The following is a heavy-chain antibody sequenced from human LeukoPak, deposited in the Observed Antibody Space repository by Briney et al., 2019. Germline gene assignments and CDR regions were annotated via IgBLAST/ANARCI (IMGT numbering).Heavy chain of an antibody. CDR3: VRLYKIEGADL. J-gene: IGHJ2*01. Sequence: GGSLRLSCAASGFIFSTYWMHWVRQTPGKGLVWVSSTRNDGTTTNYADSVKGRFTISRDNAKNTLYLQMNSLRAEDTAVYYCVRLYKIEGADLWGRGTLVTVSS. D-gene: IGHD1-14*01. CDR2: TRNDGTTT. V-gene: IGHV3-74*01. CDR1: GFIFSTYW.